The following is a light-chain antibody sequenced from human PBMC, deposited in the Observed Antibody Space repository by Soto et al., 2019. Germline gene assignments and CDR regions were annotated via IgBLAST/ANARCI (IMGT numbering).Light chain of an antibody. J-gene: IGLJ2*01. CDR1: SSNIGNNY. CDR2: DNN. Sequence: QTVLTQPPSVSVAAGQKVTISCSGSSSNIGNNYVSWYQQLPGTAPKLLIYDNNKRPSGIPDRFSGSKSGTSATLGITGLQTGDEADYYCGTWDSSLSVVFGGGTKLTVL. CDR3: GTWDSSLSVV. V-gene: IGLV1-51*01.